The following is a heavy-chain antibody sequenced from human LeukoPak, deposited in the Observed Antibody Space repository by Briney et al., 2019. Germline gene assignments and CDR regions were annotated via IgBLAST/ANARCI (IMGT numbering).Heavy chain of an antibody. Sequence: SETLSLTCTVSGGSLSSYYWSWIRQPPGKGLEWIGYIYYSGSTNYNPSLKSRVTISVDTSKNQFSLKLSSVTAADTAVYFCARGRVSSSSWFSTYYYYFYMDVWGKGTTVTVSS. D-gene: IGHD6-13*01. J-gene: IGHJ6*03. V-gene: IGHV4-59*01. CDR3: ARGRVSSSSWFSTYYYYFYMDV. CDR1: GGSLSSYY. CDR2: IYYSGST.